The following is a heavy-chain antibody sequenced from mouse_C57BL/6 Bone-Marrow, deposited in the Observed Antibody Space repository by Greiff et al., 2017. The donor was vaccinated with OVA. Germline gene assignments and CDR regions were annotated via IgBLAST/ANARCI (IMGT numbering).Heavy chain of an antibody. Sequence: EVQLQQSGPVLVKPGASVKMSCKASGYTFTDYYMNWVKQSHGKSLEWIGVINPYNGGTSYNQKFKGKATLTVDKSSSTAYMELNSLTSEDSAVYYCAREGELGRFYWYFDVWGTGTTVTVSS. CDR2: INPYNGGT. CDR3: AREGELGRFYWYFDV. D-gene: IGHD4-1*01. CDR1: GYTFTDYY. J-gene: IGHJ1*03. V-gene: IGHV1-19*01.